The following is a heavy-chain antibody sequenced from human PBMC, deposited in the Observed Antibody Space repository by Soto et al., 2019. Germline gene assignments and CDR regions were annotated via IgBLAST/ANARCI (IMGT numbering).Heavy chain of an antibody. CDR3: AKATELLWFGELYVNWFDP. CDR2: ISGSGGST. D-gene: IGHD3-10*01. CDR1: GFTFSSYA. Sequence: EVQLLESGGGLVQPGGSLRLSCAASGFTFSSYAMSWVRQAPGKGLEWVSAISGSGGSTYYADSVKGRFTISRDNSKNTLYLQMNSLRAEDTAVYYCAKATELLWFGELYVNWFDPWGQGTLVTVSS. V-gene: IGHV3-23*01. J-gene: IGHJ5*02.